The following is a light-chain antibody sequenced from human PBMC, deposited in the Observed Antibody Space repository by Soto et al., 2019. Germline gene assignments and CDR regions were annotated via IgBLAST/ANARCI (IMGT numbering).Light chain of an antibody. J-gene: IGLJ3*02. CDR3: QSAQDDFCV. V-gene: IGLV6-57*03. Sequence: NVMLTHPHSVSESPGRTVTISCTRSGGSIASGLVQWYQVRPGSGPTTVLSEDNQRPSGVPDRFSGAIDSSSNSASLTISGLQPADEADYYCQSAQDDFCVCGGGTKLPVL. CDR2: EDN. CDR1: GGSIASGL.